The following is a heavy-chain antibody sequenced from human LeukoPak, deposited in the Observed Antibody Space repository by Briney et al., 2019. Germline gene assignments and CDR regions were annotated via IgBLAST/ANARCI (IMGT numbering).Heavy chain of an antibody. D-gene: IGHD2-2*01. J-gene: IGHJ6*02. V-gene: IGHV3-21*04. CDR1: GFTFTSYN. Sequence: GGSVKLSCAASGFTFTSYNMHWVRQAPGQGLEWMASISTNSSCINYAHSVKGRFTISRDKAMSTLYLQLNSLRSEDTAVYYCAREAYCSSTSGYVGMDVGGQGHTVIVS. CDR3: AREAYCSSTSGYVGMDV. CDR2: ISTNSSCI.